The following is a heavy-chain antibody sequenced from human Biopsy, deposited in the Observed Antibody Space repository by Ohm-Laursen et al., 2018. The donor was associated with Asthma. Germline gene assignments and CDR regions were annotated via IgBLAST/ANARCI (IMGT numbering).Heavy chain of an antibody. V-gene: IGHV3-23*01. J-gene: IGHJ3*01. Sequence: GSLRLSCTASGFIFSSYAMSWVRQTPDRGLEWVSGISTSGGSKYYADSVRGRFTLSRDNSKTTLSLQMNSLTAGDTAVYYCVKALGGGDGFDVWGLGTTVTVSS. CDR3: VKALGGGDGFDV. CDR1: GFIFSSYA. CDR2: ISTSGGSK.